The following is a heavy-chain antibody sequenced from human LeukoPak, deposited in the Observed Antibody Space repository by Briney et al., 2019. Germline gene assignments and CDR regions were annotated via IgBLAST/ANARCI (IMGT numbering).Heavy chain of an antibody. J-gene: IGHJ6*03. CDR2: IYYSGST. Sequence: SETLSLTCTVSGGSISSYYWSWIRQPPGKGLEWIGYIYYSGSTNYNPSLKSRVTILVDTSKNQFSLKLSSVTAADTAVYYCARGRKTMVRGVISSSSLYYYSYYMDVWGKGTTVTVSS. CDR1: GGSISSYY. D-gene: IGHD3-10*01. CDR3: ARGRKTMVRGVISSSSLYYYSYYMDV. V-gene: IGHV4-59*12.